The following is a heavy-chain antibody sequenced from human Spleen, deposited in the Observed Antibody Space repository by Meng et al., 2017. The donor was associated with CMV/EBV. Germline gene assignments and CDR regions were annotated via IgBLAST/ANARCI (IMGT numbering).Heavy chain of an antibody. Sequence: GGSLRLSCAASDFTFSTYSMNWVRQSPGRGLEWVSSISRSSTYMFYADSVKGRFTISRDNSKKLLYLQMNSLRAEDTAVYYCANSPGQLVTGNYYGLDVWGQGTTVTVSS. CDR3: ANSPGQLVTGNYYGLDV. CDR2: ISRSSTYM. CDR1: DFTFSTYS. D-gene: IGHD6-6*01. J-gene: IGHJ6*02. V-gene: IGHV3-21*01.